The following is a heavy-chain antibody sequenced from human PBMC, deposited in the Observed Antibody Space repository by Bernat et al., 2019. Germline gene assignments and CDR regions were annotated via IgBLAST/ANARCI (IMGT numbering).Heavy chain of an antibody. CDR1: GFTFSSYA. Sequence: QVQLVESGGGVVQPGRSLRLSCAASGFTFSSYAMHWVRQAPGKGLEWVAVISYDGSNKYYADSVKGRFTISRDNSKNTLYLQMNSLRAGDTAVYYCTKNRGTSSGSSDYWGQGSLVTVSS. V-gene: IGHV3-30-3*02. CDR2: ISYDGSNK. D-gene: IGHD3-22*01. CDR3: TKNRGTSSGSSDY. J-gene: IGHJ4*02.